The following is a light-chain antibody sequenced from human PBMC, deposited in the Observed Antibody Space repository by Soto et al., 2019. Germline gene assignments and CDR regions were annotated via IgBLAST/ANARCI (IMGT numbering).Light chain of an antibody. CDR2: ATS. CDR1: QIGSGNY. Sequence: ELVLTQSPGPLSLSPGDSAALSCKASQIGSGNYLSWYQQKSGQAPRLLIYATSTRAPGIPDRFSGSGSATDFSLIISRLEPEDSAVYYCQHFGYPQWTFGRGTKVDI. J-gene: IGKJ1*01. CDR3: QHFGYPQWT. V-gene: IGKV3-20*01.